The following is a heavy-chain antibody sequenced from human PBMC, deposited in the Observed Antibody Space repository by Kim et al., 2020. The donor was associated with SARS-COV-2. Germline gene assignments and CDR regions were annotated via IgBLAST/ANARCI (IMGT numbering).Heavy chain of an antibody. J-gene: IGHJ4*02. Sequence: LKSRVTISVDTSKNQFSLKLSSVTAADTAVYYCARRPFRGYSYGYYYFDYWGQGTLVTVSS. V-gene: IGHV4-34*01. CDR3: ARRPFRGYSYGYYYFDY. D-gene: IGHD5-18*01.